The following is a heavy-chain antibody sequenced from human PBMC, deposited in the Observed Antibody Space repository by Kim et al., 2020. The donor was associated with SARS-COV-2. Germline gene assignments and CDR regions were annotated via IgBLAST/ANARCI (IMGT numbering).Heavy chain of an antibody. J-gene: IGHJ5*02. CDR2: IKQDGSDK. V-gene: IGHV3-7*01. Sequence: GGSLRLSCVASGFNFRSSWMAWARQAPGKGLEWVTNIKQDGSDKYYVDSVKGRFTMSRDNAKNSLYLQMDSLRGEDTAVYYCVLGQGASWGQGTLVTVS. CDR3: VLGQGAS. CDR1: GFNFRSSW. D-gene: IGHD3-16*01.